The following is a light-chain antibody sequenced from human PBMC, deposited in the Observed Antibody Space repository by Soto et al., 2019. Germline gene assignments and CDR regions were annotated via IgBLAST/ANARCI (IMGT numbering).Light chain of an antibody. J-gene: IGKJ4*01. CDR2: GAS. CDR1: QSFRSK. Sequence: RQSPGTLSLSPGGRATLPCRGSQSFRSKLAWYQQRLGQAPRLLIYGASTRATGVPVRFRGSGSGTEFTLTISGLQSEDFPVYWCQQYDKWPPTSGGGTKVDIK. CDR3: QQYDKWPPT. V-gene: IGKV3-15*01.